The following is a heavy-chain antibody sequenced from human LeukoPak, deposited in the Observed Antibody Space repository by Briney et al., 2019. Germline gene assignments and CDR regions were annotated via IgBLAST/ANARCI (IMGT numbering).Heavy chain of an antibody. CDR1: GGSFSGYY. CDR3: ARGRGDSSSWYSYYYYYMDA. V-gene: IGHV4-34*01. CDR2: INHSGST. D-gene: IGHD6-13*01. J-gene: IGHJ6*03. Sequence: SETLSLTCAVYGGSFSGYYWSWIRQPPGKGLEWIGEINHSGSTNYNPSLKSRVTISVDTSKNQFSLKLSSVTAADTAVYYCARGRGDSSSWYSYYYYYMDAWGKGTTVTVSS.